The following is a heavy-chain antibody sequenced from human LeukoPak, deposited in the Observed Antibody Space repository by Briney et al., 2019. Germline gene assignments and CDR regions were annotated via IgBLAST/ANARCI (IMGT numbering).Heavy chain of an antibody. CDR1: GYTFTSYG. CDR2: ISGNNGNT. J-gene: IGHJ4*02. CDR3: ARVRVNYVWGNYPVDY. D-gene: IGHD3-16*02. Sequence: ASVKVSCKASGYTFTSYGISWVRQAPGQGLEWMGWISGNNGNTNYAQKLQGRVTMTSDTSTSTAYVELRSLRSDDTALYYCARVRVNYVWGNYPVDYWGQGTLVTVSS. V-gene: IGHV1-18*01.